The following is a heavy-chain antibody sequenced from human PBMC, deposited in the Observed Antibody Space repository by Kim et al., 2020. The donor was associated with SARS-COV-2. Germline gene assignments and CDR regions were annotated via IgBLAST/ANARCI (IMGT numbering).Heavy chain of an antibody. J-gene: IGHJ4*02. CDR3: ASLSPDSSGWYGDFDY. D-gene: IGHD6-19*01. Sequence: VKGRFTISRDNSKNTLYLQMNSLRAEDTAVYYCASLSPDSSGWYGDFDYWGQGTLVTVSS. V-gene: IGHV3-30*01.